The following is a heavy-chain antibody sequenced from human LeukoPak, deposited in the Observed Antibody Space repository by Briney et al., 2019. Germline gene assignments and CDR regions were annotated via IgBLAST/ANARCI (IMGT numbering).Heavy chain of an antibody. CDR2: ISGSGGST. Sequence: PGGSLRLSCAASGFTFSNYGLSWVRQAPGKGLEWVSAISGSGGSTYYADSVKGRFTTSRDNSKDTLYLQMNSLRAEDTAVYYCAKEDSSGPIDYWGQGTLVTVSS. D-gene: IGHD3-22*01. CDR1: GFTFSNYG. J-gene: IGHJ4*02. V-gene: IGHV3-23*01. CDR3: AKEDSSGPIDY.